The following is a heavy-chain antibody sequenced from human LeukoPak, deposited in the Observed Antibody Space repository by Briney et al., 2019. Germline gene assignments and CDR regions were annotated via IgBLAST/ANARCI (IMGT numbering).Heavy chain of an antibody. Sequence: PSETLSLTCTVSGGSVSRSPYYWGWIRQPPGKGLEWIGNIYYSGSTYYNPSLKSRVTISVDTSKNQFSLKLSSVTAADTAVYYCARGHYYGSGYYYYMDVWGKGTTVTISS. D-gene: IGHD3-10*01. J-gene: IGHJ6*03. CDR1: GGSVSRSPYY. CDR3: ARGHYYGSGYYYYMDV. V-gene: IGHV4-39*07. CDR2: IYYSGST.